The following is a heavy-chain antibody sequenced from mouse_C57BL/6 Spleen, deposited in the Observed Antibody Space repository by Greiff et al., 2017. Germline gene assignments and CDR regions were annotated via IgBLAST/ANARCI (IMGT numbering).Heavy chain of an antibody. CDR3: AREGGSSPYAMDY. CDR2: INYDGSST. D-gene: IGHD1-1*01. J-gene: IGHJ4*01. CDR1: GFTFSDYY. V-gene: IGHV5-16*01. Sequence: EVKLVESEGGLVQPGSSMKLSCTASGFTFSDYYMAWVRQVPEKGLEWVANINYDGSSTYYLDSLKSRFIISRDNAKNILYLQMSSLKSEDTATYYCAREGGSSPYAMDYWGQGTSVTVSS.